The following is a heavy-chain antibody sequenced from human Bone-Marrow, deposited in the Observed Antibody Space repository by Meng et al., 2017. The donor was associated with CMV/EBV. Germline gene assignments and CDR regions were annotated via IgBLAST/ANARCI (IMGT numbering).Heavy chain of an antibody. V-gene: IGHV1-2*02. J-gene: IGHJ6*02. D-gene: IGHD3-10*01. CDR3: ARDRVTMVRGVGYYYYGMDV. CDR2: INPNSGGT. CDR1: GYTFTGYY. Sequence: ASVKVSCKASGYTFTGYYMHWVRQAPGQGLEWMGWINPNSGGTNYAQKFQGRVTMTRDTSISPADMELSRLRSDDTAVYYCARDRVTMVRGVGYYYYGMDVWGQGTTVTVSS.